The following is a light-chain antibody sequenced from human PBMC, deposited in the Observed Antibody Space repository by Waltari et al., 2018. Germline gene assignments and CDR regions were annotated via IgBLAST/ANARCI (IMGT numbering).Light chain of an antibody. J-gene: IGLJ2*01. CDR1: SSNIGAGYD. V-gene: IGLV1-40*01. Sequence: QSVLTQPPSVSGAPGQRVTISCTGSSSNIGAGYDVHWYQQLPGPAPKLLIHGNRNRPAGVPDRFSGSKSGTAASLAITGLQAEDEAEYYCQSYDSSLSGSVFGGGTKLTVL. CDR3: QSYDSSLSGSV. CDR2: GNR.